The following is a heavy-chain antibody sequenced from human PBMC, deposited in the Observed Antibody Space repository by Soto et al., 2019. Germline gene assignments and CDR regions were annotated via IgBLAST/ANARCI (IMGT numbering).Heavy chain of an antibody. J-gene: IGHJ3*01. CDR2: ISATSTYI. CDR1: GFTFSTYC. V-gene: IGHV3-21*01. CDR3: VRDFSRIVGATADAFDV. Sequence: GGSLGLSCAASGFTFSTYCMNWVRQAPGKGLEWVSSISATSTYIYYADSVKGRFSISRDNAKNSLYLQINSLRAEDTAVYYCVRDFSRIVGATADAFDVWGQGTMVTVSS. D-gene: IGHD1-26*01.